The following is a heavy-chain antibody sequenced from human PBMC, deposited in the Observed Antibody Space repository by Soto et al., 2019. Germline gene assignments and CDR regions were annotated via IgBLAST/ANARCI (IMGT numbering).Heavy chain of an antibody. CDR3: VRGLRAGVAFDY. Sequence: ASVKVSCKASGYTFTSYYMHWVRQAPGQGLEWMRIINPSGGSTSYAQKFQGRVTMTRDTSTSTVYMELSSLRSEDTAVYYCVRGLRAGVAFDYWGQGTLVTVSS. CDR2: INPSGGST. D-gene: IGHD3-3*01. V-gene: IGHV1-46*01. CDR1: GYTFTSYY. J-gene: IGHJ4*02.